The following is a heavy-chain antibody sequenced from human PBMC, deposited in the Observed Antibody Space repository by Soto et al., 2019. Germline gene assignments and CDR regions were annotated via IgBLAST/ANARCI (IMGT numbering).Heavy chain of an antibody. CDR1: GFTFSSFA. CDR2: ISGSGGRT. V-gene: IGHV3-23*01. Sequence: EVQLLESWGGLVQPGGSLRLSCAASGFTFSSFAVSWVRQAPGKGLECVSAISGSGGRTYYADSVKGRFTISRDNSKSTIYLQMNSLRVDDTAVYYCAKDPSGATSWYYWYFVLWGRGTLVTVSS. J-gene: IGHJ2*01. D-gene: IGHD6-13*01. CDR3: AKDPSGATSWYYWYFVL.